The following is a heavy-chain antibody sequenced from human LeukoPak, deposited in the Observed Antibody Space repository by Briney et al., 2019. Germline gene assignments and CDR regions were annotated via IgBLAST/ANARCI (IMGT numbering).Heavy chain of an antibody. Sequence: PGGSLRLSCAASGFTFSSYAMHWVRQAPGKGLEWVAVISYDGSNKYYADSVKGRFTISRDNSKNTLYLQMNSLRAEDTAVYYCARDKSTGPDYGDFQHWGQGTLVTVSS. J-gene: IGHJ1*01. CDR3: ARDKSTGPDYGDFQH. D-gene: IGHD4/OR15-4a*01. V-gene: IGHV3-30-3*01. CDR2: ISYDGSNK. CDR1: GFTFSSYA.